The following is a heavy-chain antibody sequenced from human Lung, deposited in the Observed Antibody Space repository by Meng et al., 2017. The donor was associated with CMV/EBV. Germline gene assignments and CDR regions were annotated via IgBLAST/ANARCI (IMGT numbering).Heavy chain of an antibody. J-gene: IGHJ4*02. V-gene: IGHV4-4*02. D-gene: IGHD3-10*01. CDR1: DGSVSSSNV. CDR3: GREGYFGSGNYPIDY. CDR2: IFRTGAT. Sequence: SDGSVSSSNVWSWVRQPPGKGLEWIGEIFRTGATNYNPSLKSRVTISVDKSNNQFSLKLTSVTAADTAVYYCGREGYFGSGNYPIDYWGQGTLVTVSS.